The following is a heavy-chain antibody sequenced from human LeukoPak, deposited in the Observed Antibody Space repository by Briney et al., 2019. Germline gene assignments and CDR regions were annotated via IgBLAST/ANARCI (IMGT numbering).Heavy chain of an antibody. CDR1: GFTFSSYG. Sequence: PGGSLRLSCAASGFTFSSYGMHRVRQAPGKGLEWVAFIRYDGSNKYYADSVKGRFTISRDNPKNTLYLQMNSLRAEDTAVYYCAKDRGIISDYWGQGTLVTVSS. CDR3: AKDRGIISDY. V-gene: IGHV3-30*02. CDR2: IRYDGSNK. D-gene: IGHD3-10*01. J-gene: IGHJ4*02.